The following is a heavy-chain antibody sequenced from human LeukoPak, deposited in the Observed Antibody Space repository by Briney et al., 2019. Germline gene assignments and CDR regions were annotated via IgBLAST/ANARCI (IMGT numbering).Heavy chain of an antibody. D-gene: IGHD4-17*01. CDR3: ARDDYGDYFFDY. J-gene: IGHJ4*02. CDR2: ISSGSSTI. CDR1: GFTFTSYS. V-gene: IGHV3-48*01. Sequence: GSLRLSCAASGFTFTSYSMNWVRQAPGKGLEWVSYISSGSSTIYYADSVKGRFTISRDNAKNSLYLQMNSLRAEDTAVYYCARDDYGDYFFDYWGQGTLVTVSS.